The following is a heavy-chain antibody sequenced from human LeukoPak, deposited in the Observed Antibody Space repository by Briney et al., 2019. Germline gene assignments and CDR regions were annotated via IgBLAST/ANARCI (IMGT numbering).Heavy chain of an antibody. CDR3: AKDRYYDSSVSFAFDI. CDR2: ISGSGGST. Sequence: GGSLRLSCAASGFTFSSYAMSWVRQAPGKGLEWVSAISGSGGSTYYADSVKGRLTISRANSKHTLYLQMNSLRAEDTAVYYCAKDRYYDSSVSFAFDIWGQGTMVTVSS. J-gene: IGHJ3*02. CDR1: GFTFSSYA. V-gene: IGHV3-23*01. D-gene: IGHD3-22*01.